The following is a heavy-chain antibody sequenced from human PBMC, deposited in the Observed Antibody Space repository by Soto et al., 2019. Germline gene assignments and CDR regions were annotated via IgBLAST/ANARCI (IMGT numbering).Heavy chain of an antibody. V-gene: IGHV1-69*01. Sequence: QVQLVQSGAEVRKPGSAVRVSCKASGGTFNMYAMNWVRQAPGQGREWMAGIIPIFDTPRYSQQFQGRVTITVDDSTSTAYMELSSLRSEDSAIYDGARSIGSWGVIGGFDYLGQGTLVTVAS. CDR2: IIPIFDTP. CDR1: GGTFNMYA. CDR3: ARSIGSWGVIGGFDY. D-gene: IGHD3-16*02. J-gene: IGHJ4*02.